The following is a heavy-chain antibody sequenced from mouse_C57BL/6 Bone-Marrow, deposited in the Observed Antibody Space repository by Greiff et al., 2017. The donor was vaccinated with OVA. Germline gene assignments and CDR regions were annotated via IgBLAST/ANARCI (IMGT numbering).Heavy chain of an antibody. J-gene: IGHJ4*01. CDR1: GYSFTGYY. D-gene: IGHD2-3*01. Sequence: VQLKQSGPELVKPGASVKISCKASGYSFTGYYMNWVKQSPEKSLEWIGEINPSTGGTTYNQKFKAKATLTVDKSSSTAYMQLKSLTSEDSAVYYCARAGNYDGYYAMDYWGQGTSVTVSS. CDR2: INPSTGGT. CDR3: ARAGNYDGYYAMDY. V-gene: IGHV1-42*01.